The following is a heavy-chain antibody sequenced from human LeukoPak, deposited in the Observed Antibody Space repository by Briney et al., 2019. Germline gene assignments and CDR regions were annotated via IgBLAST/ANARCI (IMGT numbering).Heavy chain of an antibody. CDR1: GFTFSSYS. D-gene: IGHD6-19*01. CDR2: ISSSSSYI. CDR3: ATGWDSSGWYDYYYMDV. J-gene: IGHJ6*03. Sequence: PGGSLRLSCAASGFTFSSYSMNWVRQAPGKGLEWVSSISSSSSYIYYADSVKGRFTISRDNAKNSLYLQRNSLGVEDTAVYYCATGWDSSGWYDYYYMDVWGKGTTVTVSS. V-gene: IGHV3-21*01.